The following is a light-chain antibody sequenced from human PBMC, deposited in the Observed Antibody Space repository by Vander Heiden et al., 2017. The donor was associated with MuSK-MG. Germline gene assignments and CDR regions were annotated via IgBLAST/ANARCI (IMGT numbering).Light chain of an antibody. J-gene: IGKJ4*01. CDR3: MQALQTPLT. CDR2: LGS. CDR1: QSLLHSNGYNY. Sequence: DIVMTQSPLSLPVTTGEPASISGRSSQSLLHSNGYNYLDWYLQKPGQSPQLLIYLGSNRASGVPDRFSGSGSGTDFTLKIGRVEAEDVGVYYCMQALQTPLTFGGGTKVEIK. V-gene: IGKV2-28*01.